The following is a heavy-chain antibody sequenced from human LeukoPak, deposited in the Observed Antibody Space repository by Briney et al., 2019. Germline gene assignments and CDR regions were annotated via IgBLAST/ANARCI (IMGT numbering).Heavy chain of an antibody. Sequence: PGGSLRLSCAASGFTFSSYAMSWVRQAPGKGLEWVSAISGSGGSTYYADSVKGRFTISRDNSKNTVYLQMNSLKTEDTAVYYCTRLEGVAYGMDVWGQGTTVTVSS. CDR1: GFTFSSYA. CDR2: ISGSGGST. V-gene: IGHV3-23*01. J-gene: IGHJ6*02. CDR3: TRLEGVAYGMDV.